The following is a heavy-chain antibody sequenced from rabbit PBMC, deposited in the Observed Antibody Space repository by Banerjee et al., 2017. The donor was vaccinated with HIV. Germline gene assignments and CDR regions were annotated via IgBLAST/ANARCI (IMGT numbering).Heavy chain of an antibody. D-gene: IGHD7-1*01. J-gene: IGHJ3*01. CDR2: IYTESGNT. V-gene: IGHV1S45*01. CDR1: GFDFSSNG. Sequence: QEQLVESGGGLVQPEGSLTLTCKASGFDFSSNGMCWVRQAPGKGLEWIGCIYTESGNTYYASWAKGRFTISKTSWTTVTLQMTSLTAADTATYFCARDLAAVTGWNFGLWGQGTLVTVS. CDR3: ARDLAAVTGWNFGL.